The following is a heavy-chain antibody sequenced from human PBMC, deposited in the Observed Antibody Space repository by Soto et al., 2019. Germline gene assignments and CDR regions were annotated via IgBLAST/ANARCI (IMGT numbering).Heavy chain of an antibody. CDR3: ARSMHYSDGSNYSPFDY. CDR1: GGSVSSGNYY. CDR2: FYYTGST. Sequence: SETLSRTCTVSGGSVSSGNYYWSWIRQPPGKGLEWIGYFYYTGSTNYNPSLKSRVTISIDASKNQFSLRLSSVTAADTAVYYCARSMHYSDGSNYSPFDYWGQGTLVTVSS. D-gene: IGHD3-22*01. J-gene: IGHJ4*02. V-gene: IGHV4-61*01.